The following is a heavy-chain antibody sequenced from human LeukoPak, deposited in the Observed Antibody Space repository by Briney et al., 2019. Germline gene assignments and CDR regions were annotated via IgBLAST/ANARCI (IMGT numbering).Heavy chain of an antibody. CDR3: ARKLRLGGNWFDP. Sequence: GASVKVSCKTSGGTFTSYAITWVRQAPGQGLEWVGKIIPISGRTNYAQNFQGRVTFTADESTSTAYMEMSSPKSEDTALYYCARKLRLGGNWFDPWGQGTLVTVSS. J-gene: IGHJ5*02. D-gene: IGHD1-26*01. V-gene: IGHV1-69*13. CDR2: IIPISGRT. CDR1: GGTFTSYA.